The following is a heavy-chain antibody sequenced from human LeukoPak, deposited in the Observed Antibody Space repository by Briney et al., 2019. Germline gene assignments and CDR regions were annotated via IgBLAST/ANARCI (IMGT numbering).Heavy chain of an antibody. J-gene: IGHJ4*02. Sequence: GGSLRLSCAASGFTSSNAWMNWVRQAPGKGLEWVGRIKSKTDGGTTDYAAPVKGRFTISRDDSKNTLYLQMNSLKTEDTAVYYCTTRSLAVAGTDYWGQGTLVTVSS. D-gene: IGHD6-19*01. CDR3: TTRSLAVAGTDY. V-gene: IGHV3-15*07. CDR1: GFTSSNAW. CDR2: IKSKTDGGTT.